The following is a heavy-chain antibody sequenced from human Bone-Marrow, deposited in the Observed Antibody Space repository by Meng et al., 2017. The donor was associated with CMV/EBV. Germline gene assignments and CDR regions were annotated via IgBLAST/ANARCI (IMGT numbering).Heavy chain of an antibody. D-gene: IGHD2-15*01. CDR1: GGSFSGYY. Sequence: SETLSLTCAVYGGSFSGYYWSWIRQPPGKGLEWIGEINHSGSTNYNPSLKSRVTISVDTSKNQFSLKLTSMTPADTALYYCARDRGGHCRGGTCYPRVGFDLWGQGTLVTVSS. CDR3: ARDRGGHCRGGTCYPRVGFDL. CDR2: INHSGST. V-gene: IGHV4-34*01. J-gene: IGHJ4*02.